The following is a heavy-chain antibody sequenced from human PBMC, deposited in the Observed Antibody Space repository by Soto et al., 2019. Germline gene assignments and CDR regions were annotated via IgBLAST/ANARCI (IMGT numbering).Heavy chain of an antibody. CDR2: ISYDGSNK. V-gene: IGHV3-30*04. CDR3: ARDYYGSGRQPNSGKY. J-gene: IGHJ4*02. Sequence: PGGSLRLSCAASGFTFSSYAMHWVRQAPGKGLEWVAVISYDGSNKYYADSVKGRFTISRDNSKNTLYLQMNSLRAEDTAVYYCARDYYGSGRQPNSGKYWGQGTLVTVSS. D-gene: IGHD3-10*01. CDR1: GFTFSSYA.